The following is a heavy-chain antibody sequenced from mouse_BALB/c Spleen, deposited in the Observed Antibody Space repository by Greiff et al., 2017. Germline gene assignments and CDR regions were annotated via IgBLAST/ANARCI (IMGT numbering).Heavy chain of an antibody. J-gene: IGHJ2*01. D-gene: IGHD1-2*01. Sequence: QVQLKESGPELVKPGASVRISCKASGYTFTSYYIHWVKQRPGQGLEWIGWIYPGNVNTKYNEKFKGKATLTADKSSSTAYMQLSSLTSEDSAVYFCARASLRRDLYFDYWGQGTTLTVSS. V-gene: IGHV1S56*01. CDR2: IYPGNVNT. CDR1: GYTFTSYY. CDR3: ARASLRRDLYFDY.